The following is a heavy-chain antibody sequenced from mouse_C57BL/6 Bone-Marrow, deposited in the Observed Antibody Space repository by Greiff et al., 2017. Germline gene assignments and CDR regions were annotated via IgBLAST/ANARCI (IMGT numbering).Heavy chain of an antibody. J-gene: IGHJ1*03. CDR3: ARLEFDGSSGDWYFDV. V-gene: IGHV1-53*01. CDR1: GYTFTSYW. CDR2: INPSNGST. D-gene: IGHD1-1*01. Sequence: QVQLQQPGTELVKPGASVKLSCKASGYTFTSYWMHWVKQRPGHGLEWIGNINPSNGSTKYNEKFKGKATLTVDTSSSTAYMELHSRTSEDSAVYFCARLEFDGSSGDWYFDVWGTGTTVTVSS.